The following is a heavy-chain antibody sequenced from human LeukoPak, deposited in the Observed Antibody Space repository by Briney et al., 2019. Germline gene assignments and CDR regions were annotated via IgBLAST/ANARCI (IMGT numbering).Heavy chain of an antibody. Sequence: GGSLRLSCAASGFTFSSYWMSWVRQAPGKGLEWVSSIAGSFGVTKYADSVMGRFTISRDISENTVFLQLDSLRAEDTAVYYCARPARECGSSCYYYFDCWGQGTLVTVSS. J-gene: IGHJ4*02. CDR2: IAGSFGVT. CDR1: GFTFSSYW. D-gene: IGHD2-21*01. CDR3: ARPARECGSSCYYYFDC. V-gene: IGHV3-23*01.